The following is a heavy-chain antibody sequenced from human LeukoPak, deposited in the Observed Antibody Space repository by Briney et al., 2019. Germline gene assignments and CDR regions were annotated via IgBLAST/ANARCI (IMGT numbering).Heavy chain of an antibody. CDR2: ISSSGSTI. D-gene: IGHD3-3*01. Sequence: GGSLRLSCATSGFTFSDYYMSWVRQAPGKGLEWVSYISSSGSTIYYADSVKGRFTISRDNSKNTLYLQMNSLRAEDTAVYYCAKDRSITIFGVVIAAPFDPWGQGTLVTVSS. V-gene: IGHV3-11*01. CDR1: GFTFSDYY. J-gene: IGHJ5*02. CDR3: AKDRSITIFGVVIAAPFDP.